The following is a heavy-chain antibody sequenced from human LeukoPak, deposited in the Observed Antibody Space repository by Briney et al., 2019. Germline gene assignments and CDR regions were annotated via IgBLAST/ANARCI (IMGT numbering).Heavy chain of an antibody. CDR3: ARRVLGSSDWYFDL. Sequence: GRSMRLSCAASGFTFTTYTMHWVRQAPGKGLEWVAVISYDGKNKYYADPVRGRFTISRDNSKNTMYIQMNSLRAEDTAVYYCARRVLGSSDWYFDLWGRGTLVTVSS. CDR1: GFTFTTYT. CDR2: ISYDGKNK. J-gene: IGHJ2*01. D-gene: IGHD6-6*01. V-gene: IGHV3-30*04.